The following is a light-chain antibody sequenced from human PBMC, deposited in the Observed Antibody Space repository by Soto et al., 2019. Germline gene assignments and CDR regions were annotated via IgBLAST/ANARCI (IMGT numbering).Light chain of an antibody. CDR2: AAS. V-gene: IGKV1-39*01. J-gene: IGKJ4*01. CDR1: ESISNY. Sequence: DMEMTQSPSSLSASVGDRVTITCRASESISNYLNWYQHKPGKVPKLLIYAASSLQSGVPTRFSGSGSGTDFTLTIHSLQPEDFATYYCQQSYGTPLTFGGGTKIEIQ. CDR3: QQSYGTPLT.